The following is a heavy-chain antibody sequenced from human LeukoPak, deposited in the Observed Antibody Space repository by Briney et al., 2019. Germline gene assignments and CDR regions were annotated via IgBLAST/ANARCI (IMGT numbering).Heavy chain of an antibody. Sequence: GSSVKVSCKASGGTFSSYAISWVRQAPGQGLEWMGRIIPILGIANYAQKFQGRVTITADKSTSTAYMELSSLRSEDTAVYYCASYRDSTWRSLKNAFDIWGQGTMVTVSS. V-gene: IGHV1-69*04. CDR1: GGTFSSYA. CDR3: ASYRDSTWRSLKNAFDI. CDR2: IIPILGIA. D-gene: IGHD2-2*01. J-gene: IGHJ3*02.